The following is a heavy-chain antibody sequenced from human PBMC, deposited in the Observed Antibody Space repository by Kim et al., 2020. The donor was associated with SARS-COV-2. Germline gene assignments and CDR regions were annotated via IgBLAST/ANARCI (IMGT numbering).Heavy chain of an antibody. CDR1: GFTFSSYA. Sequence: GGSLRLSCAASGFTFSSYAMSWVRQAPGKGLEWVSAISGSGGSTYYADSVKGRFTISRDNSKNTLYLQMNSLRAEDTAVYYCAKTRLYYDYVWGSYRLDYWGQGTLVTVSS. CDR3: AKTRLYYDYVWGSYRLDY. CDR2: ISGSGGST. J-gene: IGHJ4*02. V-gene: IGHV3-23*01. D-gene: IGHD3-16*02.